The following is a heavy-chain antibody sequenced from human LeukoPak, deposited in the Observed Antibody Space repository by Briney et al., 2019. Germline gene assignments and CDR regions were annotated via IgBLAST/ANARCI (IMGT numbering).Heavy chain of an antibody. V-gene: IGHV4-39*01. CDR1: GGSISSSSYS. Sequence: SETLSLTCAVSGGSISSSSYSWAWIRQPPGKGLEWIGNFYFTGNTYYNPSLKSRVTISGDTSKNQFSLKLSSVTAADTAVYYCARQLNWFDPWGQGTLVTVS. CDR2: FYFTGNT. CDR3: ARQLNWFDP. J-gene: IGHJ5*02.